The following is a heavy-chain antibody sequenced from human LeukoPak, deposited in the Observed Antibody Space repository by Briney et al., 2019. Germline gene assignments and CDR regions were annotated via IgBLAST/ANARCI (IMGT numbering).Heavy chain of an antibody. J-gene: IGHJ4*02. V-gene: IGHV4-34*01. Sequence: SETLSLTCAVYGGSFSGHSWSWIRQPPGKGLEWIGDINHSGNINYNPSLKSRVTLSVDTSKNQFSLKLGSVTAADTAVYYCASSYSGSYYSDYWGQGALVTVSS. CDR3: ASSYSGSYYSDY. CDR1: GGSFSGHS. D-gene: IGHD1-26*01. CDR2: INHSGNI.